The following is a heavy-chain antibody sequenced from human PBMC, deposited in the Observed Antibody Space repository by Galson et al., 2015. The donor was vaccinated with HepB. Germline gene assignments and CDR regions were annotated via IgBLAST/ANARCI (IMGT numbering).Heavy chain of an antibody. CDR3: ARTTANYYYYYMDV. CDR2: ISAYNGKT. D-gene: IGHD4-11*01. CDR1: GYTFTKYG. J-gene: IGHJ6*03. V-gene: IGHV1-18*01. Sequence: SVKVSCKASGYTFTKYGVSWVRQAPGQGLEWMGWISAYNGKTIYAQKLQGRVTMTRNTSISTAYMELSSLRSEDTAVYYCARTTANYYYYYMDVWGKGTTVTVSS.